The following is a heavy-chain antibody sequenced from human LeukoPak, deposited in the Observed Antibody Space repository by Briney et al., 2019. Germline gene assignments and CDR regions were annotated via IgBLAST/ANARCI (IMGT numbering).Heavy chain of an antibody. D-gene: IGHD3-9*01. V-gene: IGHV1-18*01. CDR2: ISAYNDDT. Sequence: ASVKVSCKASGYSYTRFGVGWVRQAPGQGLEWLSWISAYNDDTKYAQKFQGRVTVTSDPATNTAYMELRSLRSDDTAVYYCARRINYDVLTGYSARGYYFDYWGQGTLVTVSA. CDR3: ARRINYDVLTGYSARGYYFDY. CDR1: GYSYTRFG. J-gene: IGHJ4*02.